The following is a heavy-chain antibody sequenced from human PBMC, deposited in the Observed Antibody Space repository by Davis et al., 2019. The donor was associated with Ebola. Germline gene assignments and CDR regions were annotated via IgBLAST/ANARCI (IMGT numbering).Heavy chain of an antibody. CDR1: EFIVSDKY. D-gene: IGHD4-17*01. CDR2: IYRDGRT. J-gene: IGHJ2*01. V-gene: IGHV3-66*04. Sequence: GGSLRLSCAASEFIVSDKYMSWVRQAPGKGPEWVSVIYRDGRTYYADSVMGRFTISRDNSKNTVYLQMNSLRAEDTAVYYCARHASGDFWYFGLWGRGTQVTASS. CDR3: ARHASGDFWYFGL.